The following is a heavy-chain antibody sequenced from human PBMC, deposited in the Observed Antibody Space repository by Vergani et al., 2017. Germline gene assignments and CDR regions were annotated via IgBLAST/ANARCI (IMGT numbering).Heavy chain of an antibody. CDR3: AHHPSYYDSSGYFDY. D-gene: IGHD3-22*01. Sequence: QITLMESGPTLVTPPHSLPLSSPFSLFPLSPPPLPFPWLPPPPPIALQWLPLIYCDDDKRYSPSLKSRLTITKDTSKNQVVLTMTNMDPVDTATYYCAHHPSYYDSSGYFDYWGQGTLVTVSS. CDR2: IYCDDDK. J-gene: IGHJ4*02. CDR1: LFPLSPPPLP. V-gene: IGHV2-5*02.